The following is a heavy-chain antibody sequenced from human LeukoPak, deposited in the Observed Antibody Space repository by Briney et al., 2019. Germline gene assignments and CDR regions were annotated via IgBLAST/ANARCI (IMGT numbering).Heavy chain of an antibody. D-gene: IGHD3-10*01. CDR1: GYTFTSYD. V-gene: IGHV1-8*01. CDR2: MNPNSGNT. CDR3: ARLIGGSGSYYKFYYYYGMDV. J-gene: IGHJ6*02. Sequence: ASVKVSCKASGYTFTSYDINWVRQATGQGLEWMRWMNPNSGNTGYAQKFQGRVTMTRNTSISTAYMELSSLRSEDTAVYYCARLIGGSGSYYKFYYYYGMDVWGQGTTVTVSS.